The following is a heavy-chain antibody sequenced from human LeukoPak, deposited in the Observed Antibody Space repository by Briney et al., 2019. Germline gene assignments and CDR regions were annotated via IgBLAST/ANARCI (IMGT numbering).Heavy chain of an antibody. V-gene: IGHV1-46*01. D-gene: IGHD2-15*01. CDR3: ARRGGIGYFDY. CDR2: INPTGDST. J-gene: IGHJ4*02. CDR1: GYTFTSYY. Sequence: ASVKVSCKASGYTFTSYYMHWVRQAPGQGLERMGLINPTGDSTGYAQKFQGRVTLTRDMSTSTAYMELRSLRSDDTAVYYCARRGGIGYFDYWGQGTLVTVSS.